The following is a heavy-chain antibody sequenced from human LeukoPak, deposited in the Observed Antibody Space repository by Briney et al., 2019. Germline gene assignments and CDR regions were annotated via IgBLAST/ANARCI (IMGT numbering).Heavy chain of an antibody. CDR3: AREVDYYDSSGYLGY. V-gene: IGHV1-3*01. D-gene: IGHD3-22*01. Sequence: ASVKVSCKASGYTFTSYAMHWVRQAPGQRLEWMGWINAGNGNTKYSQKFQGRVTITRDTSASTAYMELSSLRSEDTAVYYCAREVDYYDSSGYLGYWGQGTLVTVSS. CDR2: INAGNGNT. CDR1: GYTFTSYA. J-gene: IGHJ4*02.